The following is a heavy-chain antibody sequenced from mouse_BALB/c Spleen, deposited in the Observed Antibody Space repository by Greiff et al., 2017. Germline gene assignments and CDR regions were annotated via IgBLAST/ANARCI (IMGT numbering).Heavy chain of an antibody. J-gene: IGHJ1*01. CDR3: ARAGYRYDGDWYFDV. CDR2: IDPENGNT. V-gene: IGHV14-1*02. CDR1: GFNINDYY. Sequence: VQLKESGAELVRPGALVKLSCKASGFNINDYYMHWVKQRPEQGLEWIGWIDPENGNTIYDPKFQGKASITADTSSNTAYLQLSSLTSEDTAVYYCARAGYRYDGDWYFDVWGAGTTVTVSS. D-gene: IGHD2-14*01.